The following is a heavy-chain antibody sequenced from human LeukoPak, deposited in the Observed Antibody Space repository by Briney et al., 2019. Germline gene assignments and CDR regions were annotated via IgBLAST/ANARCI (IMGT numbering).Heavy chain of an antibody. CDR3: ARAAVRGYFDY. Sequence: GGSLRLSYAASGFTFSSYSMNWVRQAPGKGLEWVSSISSSSSYIYYADSVKGRFTISRDNAKNSLYLQMNSLRAEDTAVYYCARAAVRGYFDYWGQGTLVTVSS. CDR2: ISSSSSYI. D-gene: IGHD6-13*01. J-gene: IGHJ4*02. V-gene: IGHV3-21*01. CDR1: GFTFSSYS.